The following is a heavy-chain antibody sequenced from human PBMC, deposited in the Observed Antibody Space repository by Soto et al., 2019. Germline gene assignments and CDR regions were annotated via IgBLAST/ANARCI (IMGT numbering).Heavy chain of an antibody. CDR1: GGSFSGYY. V-gene: IGHV4-34*01. Sequence: PSETLSLTCAVYGGSFSGYYWSWIRQPPGKGLEWIGEINHSGSTNYNPSLKSRVTISVDTSKNQFSLKLSSVTAADTAVYYCAREFIAYYDILTGYPASTYYKDVCGKGTTVTVSS. CDR2: INHSGST. CDR3: AREFIAYYDILTGYPASTYYKDV. J-gene: IGHJ6*03. D-gene: IGHD3-9*01.